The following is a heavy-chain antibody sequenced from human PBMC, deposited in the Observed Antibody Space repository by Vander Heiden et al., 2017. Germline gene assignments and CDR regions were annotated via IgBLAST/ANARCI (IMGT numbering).Heavy chain of an antibody. CDR1: GFTFSSYG. CDR2: IWYDGSNE. V-gene: IGHV3-33*01. D-gene: IGHD6-13*01. J-gene: IGHJ4*02. CDR3: ARGVAAAGLYFDY. Sequence: QVQLVESGGGVVQPGRSLRLSCAASGFTFSSYGMHWVRQAPGKGLEWVALIWYDGSNEYYADSVRGRFTISRDSSKNTLFLQMNSLRAEDTAVYYCARGVAAAGLYFDYWGQGTLVTVSS.